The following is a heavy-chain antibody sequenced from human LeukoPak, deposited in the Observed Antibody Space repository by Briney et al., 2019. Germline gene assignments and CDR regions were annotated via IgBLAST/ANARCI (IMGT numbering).Heavy chain of an antibody. CDR1: EFTFITYG. CDR3: TTVSTYYYDSSGRPFDI. J-gene: IGHJ3*02. V-gene: IGHV3-30*03. Sequence: GGSLRLSCAASEFTFITYGRHWFRRAPAKGRGGWAFISYDGSNKYYADSVKGRFTISRDNSKNTLYLQMNSLKTEDTAVYYCTTVSTYYYDSSGRPFDIWGQGTMVTVSS. CDR2: ISYDGSNK. D-gene: IGHD3-22*01.